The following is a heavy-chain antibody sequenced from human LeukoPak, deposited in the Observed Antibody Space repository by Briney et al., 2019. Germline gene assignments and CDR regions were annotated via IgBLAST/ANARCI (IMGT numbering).Heavy chain of an antibody. CDR2: IIPIFGTA. V-gene: IGHV1-69*13. J-gene: IGHJ4*02. CDR3: ARESIAAAGKSDY. D-gene: IGHD6-13*01. Sequence: SVKVSCKASGGTFSSYAISWVRQAPGRGLEWMGGIIPIFGTANYAQKFQGRVTITADESTSTAYMELSSLRSEDTAVYYCARESIAAAGKSDYWGQGTLVTVSS. CDR1: GGTFSSYA.